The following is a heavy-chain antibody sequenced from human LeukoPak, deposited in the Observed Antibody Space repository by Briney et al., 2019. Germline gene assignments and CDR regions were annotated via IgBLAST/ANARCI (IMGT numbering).Heavy chain of an antibody. CDR1: GGSFSGYY. CDR2: INHSGST. D-gene: IGHD4-17*01. Sequence: SETLSLTCAVYGGSFSGYYWSWIRQPPGKGLEWIGEINHSGSTNYNPSLKSRVTISVDTSKNQFYLKLSSVTAADTAVYYCARGLGYGDYSNDAFDIWGQGTMVTVSS. V-gene: IGHV4-34*01. CDR3: ARGLGYGDYSNDAFDI. J-gene: IGHJ3*02.